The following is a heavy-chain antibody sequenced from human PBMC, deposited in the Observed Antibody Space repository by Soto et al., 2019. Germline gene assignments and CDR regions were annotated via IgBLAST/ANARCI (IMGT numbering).Heavy chain of an antibody. CDR1: W. J-gene: IGHJ6*02. CDR2: IHQEGNKK. CDR3: TGGNAPDV. Sequence: WMTLVSLTPGKGLEWVANIHQEGNKKYYMDSKKGRFTNSRDNAKNSLYLQMTSLRAKYTAVYYCTGGNAPDVSGQRTPVTVS. V-gene: IGHV3-7*01.